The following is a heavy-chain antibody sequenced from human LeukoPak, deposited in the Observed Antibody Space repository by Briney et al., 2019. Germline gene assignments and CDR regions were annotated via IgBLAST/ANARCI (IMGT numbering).Heavy chain of an antibody. CDR3: ARLKGGYCSSTSCLGWFDP. J-gene: IGHJ5*02. V-gene: IGHV3-74*01. Sequence: PGGSLRLSCAASGFTFSSYWMYWVRQAPGKGLVWVSRISSDGITTNYAGAVKGRFTMSRDNAKNTLFLQMNTLRAEDTAVYYCARLKGGYCSSTSCLGWFDPWGQGTLVTVSS. CDR1: GFTFSSYW. CDR2: ISSDGITT. D-gene: IGHD2-2*01.